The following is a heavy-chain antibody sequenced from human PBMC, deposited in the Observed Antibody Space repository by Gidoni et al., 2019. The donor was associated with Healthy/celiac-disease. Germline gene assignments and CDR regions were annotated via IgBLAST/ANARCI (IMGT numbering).Heavy chain of an antibody. V-gene: IGHV3-30-3*01. CDR3: ARDYGDYTQIFDY. J-gene: IGHJ4*02. CDR2: ISYDGSNK. CDR1: GFTFSSYA. Sequence: QVQLVESGGGVVQPGRSLRLSCAASGFTFSSYAMHWVRQAPGKGLEWVAVISYDGSNKYYADSVKGRFTISRDNSKNTLYLQMNSLRAEDTAVYYCARDYGDYTQIFDYWGQGTLVTVSS. D-gene: IGHD4-17*01.